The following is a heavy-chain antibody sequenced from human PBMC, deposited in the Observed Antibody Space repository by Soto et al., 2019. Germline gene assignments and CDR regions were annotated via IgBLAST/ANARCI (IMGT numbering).Heavy chain of an antibody. J-gene: IGHJ2*01. CDR1: GYSCTSYW. V-gene: IGHV5-10-1*03. Sequence: EVQLVQSGAEVKKPGESLRISCKGSGYSCTSYWISWVRPMPGKGLEWMGRIAPSDSYTNYSPSFQGHVTISADKSISTAYLQWSSLKASDTSMYYCARQSEDWVAGRYWYFDLWGRGTLVTVSS. CDR2: IAPSDSYT. D-gene: IGHD6-19*01. CDR3: ARQSEDWVAGRYWYFDL.